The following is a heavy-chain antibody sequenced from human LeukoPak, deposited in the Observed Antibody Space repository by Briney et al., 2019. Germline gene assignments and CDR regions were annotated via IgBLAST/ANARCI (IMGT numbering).Heavy chain of an antibody. CDR2: ISANNGNT. J-gene: IGHJ5*02. Sequence: ASVKVSCTASGYNFGIFGISWVRQAPGQGLEWMGWISANNGNTNYAQNLQGRVTMTTDTSTSTAYMELRSLRSDDTAVYCARVGVVVPAAWFDPWGQGTLVTVSS. V-gene: IGHV1-18*01. CDR3: ARVGVVVPAAWFDP. D-gene: IGHD2-2*01. CDR1: GYNFGIFG.